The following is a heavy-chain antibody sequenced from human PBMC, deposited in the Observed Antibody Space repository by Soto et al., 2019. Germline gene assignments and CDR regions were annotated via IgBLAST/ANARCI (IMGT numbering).Heavy chain of an antibody. D-gene: IGHD6-19*01. CDR3: ARLLAVAGTLSLPT. J-gene: IGHJ4*02. V-gene: IGHV1-69*13. CDR1: GGTFSSYA. CDR2: IIPIFGTA. Sequence: ASVKVSCKASGGTFSSYAISWVRQAPRQGLEWMGGIIPIFGTANYAQKFQGRVTITADESTSTAYMELSSLRSEDTAVYYCARLLAVAGTLSLPTWGQGTLVTVSS.